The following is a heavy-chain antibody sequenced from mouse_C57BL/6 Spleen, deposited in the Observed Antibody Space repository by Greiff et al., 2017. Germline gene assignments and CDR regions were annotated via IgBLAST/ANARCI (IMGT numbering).Heavy chain of an antibody. D-gene: IGHD1-1*01. CDR1: GYAFSSYW. CDR3: ARDYGSRSWYFDV. V-gene: IGHV1-80*01. Sequence: VQLQQSGAELVKPGASVKISCKASGYAFSSYWMNWVKQRPGKGLEWIGQIYPGEGDTNYNGKFKGKATLTADKSSSTAYMQLSSLTSEDSAVYFCARDYGSRSWYFDVWGTGTTVTVSS. J-gene: IGHJ1*03. CDR2: IYPGEGDT.